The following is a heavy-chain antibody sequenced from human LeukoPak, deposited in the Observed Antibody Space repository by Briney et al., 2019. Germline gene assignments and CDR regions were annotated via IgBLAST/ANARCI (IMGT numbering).Heavy chain of an antibody. CDR3: AKDGLRSDYYYYMDV. J-gene: IGHJ6*03. D-gene: IGHD4-17*01. V-gene: IGHV3-23*01. CDR2: ISGSGVST. Sequence: LSGGSLRLSCAASGFTFSTYAMSWVRQAPGKGLEWVSGISGSGVSTYYADSVKGRFTISRDNSKNTLYLQMNSLRAEDTAVYHCAKDGLRSDYYYYMDVWGKGTTVTMSS. CDR1: GFTFSTYA.